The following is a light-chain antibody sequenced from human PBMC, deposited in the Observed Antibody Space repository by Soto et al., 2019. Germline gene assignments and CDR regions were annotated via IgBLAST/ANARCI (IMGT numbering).Light chain of an antibody. J-gene: IGLJ1*01. Sequence: QSVLTQPPSVSGAPGQRVTISCTGSSSNIGAGYDVHWYQQLPGTAPKLLIFANINRPSGVPDRFSGSKSGTSASLAITGLQDEDEAYYYCQSYDSSLTALFGTGTKVTVL. V-gene: IGLV1-40*01. CDR3: QSYDSSLTAL. CDR2: ANI. CDR1: SSNIGAGYD.